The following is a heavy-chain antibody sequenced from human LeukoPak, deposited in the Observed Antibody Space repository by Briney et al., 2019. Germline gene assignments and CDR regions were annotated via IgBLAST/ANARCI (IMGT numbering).Heavy chain of an antibody. CDR1: GFTFSSYA. Sequence: GGSLRLSCAASGFTFSSYAMSWVRQAPGKGLEWVSAISGSGGSTYYADSVKGRFTISRDNSKNTLYLQMNSLRADDTAVYYCAKDRLLNDAFDIWGQGTMVTVSS. J-gene: IGHJ3*02. V-gene: IGHV3-23*01. CDR3: AKDRLLNDAFDI. CDR2: ISGSGGST.